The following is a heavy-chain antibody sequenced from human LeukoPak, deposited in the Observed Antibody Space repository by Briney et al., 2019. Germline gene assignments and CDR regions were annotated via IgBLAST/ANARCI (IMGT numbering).Heavy chain of an antibody. Sequence: GGSLRLSCAASGFTFSDYYMSWIRQTPGKGLQWVSYISSSGSIIYYADSVRGRLTISRDNAKNSLYLQMNSLRAEDTAVYYCARDGQVVPAADPLDYWGQGTLVTVSS. V-gene: IGHV3-11*04. CDR3: ARDGQVVPAADPLDY. CDR2: ISSSGSII. D-gene: IGHD2-2*01. CDR1: GFTFSDYY. J-gene: IGHJ4*02.